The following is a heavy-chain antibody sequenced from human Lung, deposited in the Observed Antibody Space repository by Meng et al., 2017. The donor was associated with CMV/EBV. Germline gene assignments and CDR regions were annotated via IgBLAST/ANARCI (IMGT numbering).Heavy chain of an antibody. J-gene: IGHJ4*02. V-gene: IGHV1-18*01. D-gene: IGHD6-13*01. CDR1: GYTFTNYG. CDR2: ISAYNGNT. CDR3: AREPGVEAAGTFFH. Sequence: QLVQSGAEVKKSGASVKVSCKASGYTFTNYGISWVRQAPGQGLEWMGWISAYNGNTKYAQKVQGRVTMTTDTSTNTAYMELRSLRSDDTAIYYCAREPGVEAAGTFFHWGQGTLVTVSS.